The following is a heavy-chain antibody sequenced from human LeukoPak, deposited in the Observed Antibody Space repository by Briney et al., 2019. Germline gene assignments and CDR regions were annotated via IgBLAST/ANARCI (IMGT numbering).Heavy chain of an antibody. CDR1: GFTFSSYW. V-gene: IGHV3-74*01. Sequence: GGSLRPSCAASGFTFSSYWMHWVRQAPGKGLVWVSRIHGDGSSRSYADSVKGRFTISRDNAKNTLYLQMNSLTAVDTAVYYCTRGGYYYGSGSYIDYWGQGTLVSVSS. J-gene: IGHJ4*02. CDR3: TRGGYYYGSGSYIDY. D-gene: IGHD3-10*01. CDR2: IHGDGSSR.